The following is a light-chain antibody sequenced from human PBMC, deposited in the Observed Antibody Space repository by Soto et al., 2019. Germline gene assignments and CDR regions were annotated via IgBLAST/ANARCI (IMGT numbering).Light chain of an antibody. CDR1: SSDVGGYNY. Sequence: QSALIQPASVSGSPGQSITISCTGTSSDVGGYNYVSWYQHHPGKAPKLMIYDVNIRPSGVSYRFSGSKSDITASLTISGLQAEDEADYFCSSYTSSSTYVCGTGTKLTVL. V-gene: IGLV2-14*03. J-gene: IGLJ1*01. CDR3: SSYTSSSTYV. CDR2: DVN.